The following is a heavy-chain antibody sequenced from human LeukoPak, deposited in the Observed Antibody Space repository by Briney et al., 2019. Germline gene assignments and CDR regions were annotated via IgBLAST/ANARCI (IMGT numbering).Heavy chain of an antibody. CDR2: IYYSGST. Sequence: SETLSLTCTVSGGSISSGDYYWSWIRQPPGKGLEWIGYIYYSGSTYYNPSLKSRVTISVDTSKNQFSLKLSSVTAADTAVYYCARDGDYDSSGFDYWGQGTLVTVS. CDR1: GGSISSGDYY. CDR3: ARDGDYDSSGFDY. J-gene: IGHJ4*02. V-gene: IGHV4-30-4*01. D-gene: IGHD3-22*01.